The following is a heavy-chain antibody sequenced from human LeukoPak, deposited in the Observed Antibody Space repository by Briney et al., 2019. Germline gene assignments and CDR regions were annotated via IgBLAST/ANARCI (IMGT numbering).Heavy chain of an antibody. CDR3: AKESQPYYYDSSGYYFHAFDI. J-gene: IGHJ3*02. D-gene: IGHD3-22*01. V-gene: IGHV3-23*01. Sequence: GGSLRLSCAASGFTFSSYAMTWVRQAPGKGLEWVSSISESGGSTFYADSVKGRFTISRDNSKNTLYLQLNSLRAEDTAVYYCAKESQPYYYDSSGYYFHAFDIWGQGTMVTVSS. CDR2: ISESGGST. CDR1: GFTFSSYA.